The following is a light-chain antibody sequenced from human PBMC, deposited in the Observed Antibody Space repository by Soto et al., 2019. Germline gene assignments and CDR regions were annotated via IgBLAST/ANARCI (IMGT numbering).Light chain of an antibody. Sequence: QSVLTQPPSVSATPGQKVTISCSGSSSNIGNNYVSWYRQLPGTAPQLLIYDNYKRPSGIPDRFSGSKSGTSATLGITGLQTGDKADYYCATWDSSLSAVVVGGGTKLTVL. CDR1: SSNIGNNY. CDR2: DNY. CDR3: ATWDSSLSAVV. V-gene: IGLV1-51*01. J-gene: IGLJ2*01.